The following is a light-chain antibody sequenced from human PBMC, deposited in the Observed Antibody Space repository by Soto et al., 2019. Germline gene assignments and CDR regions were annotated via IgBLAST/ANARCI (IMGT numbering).Light chain of an antibody. CDR1: ASDVGRYNY. J-gene: IGLJ3*02. V-gene: IGLV2-14*01. CDR2: EVT. CDR3: ASFTGGTAWV. Sequence: QSALTQPASVSGSPGQSITLSCTGTASDVGRYNYVSRFQHHPGKAPKLMIAEVTNRPSGDSNRFSGSTSGDPASLTISGLQAEDEGDYCCASFTGGTAWVVGGGSKLAVL.